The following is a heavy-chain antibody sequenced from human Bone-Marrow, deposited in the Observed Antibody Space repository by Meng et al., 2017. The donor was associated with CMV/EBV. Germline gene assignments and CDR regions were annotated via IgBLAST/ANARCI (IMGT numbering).Heavy chain of an antibody. J-gene: IGHJ5*01. V-gene: IGHV1-18*01. D-gene: IGHD3-22*01. CDR3: ARDVGSGYYGVFNWIDP. CDR2: ISAYNGNT. Sequence: ASVKVSCKASGYTFTSYGISWVRQAPGQGLEWMGWISAYNGNTNYAQKLQGRVTMTTDTSTSTAYMELRSLRSDDTAVYYCARDVGSGYYGVFNWIDPWGQGTLVTVSS. CDR1: GYTFTSYG.